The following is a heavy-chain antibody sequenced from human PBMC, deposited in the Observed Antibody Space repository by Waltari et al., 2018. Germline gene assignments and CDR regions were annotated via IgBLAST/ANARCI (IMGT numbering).Heavy chain of an antibody. CDR3: ARGRIAVAGRRYFDY. J-gene: IGHJ4*02. CDR2: INHSGGT. D-gene: IGHD6-19*01. CDR1: GGSFSGYY. Sequence: QVQLQQWGAGLLKPSETLSLTCAVYGGSFSGYYWSWIRQPPGKGLEWIGEINHSGGTNYNPSLKSRVTISVDTSKNQFSLKLSSVTAADTAVYYCARGRIAVAGRRYFDYWGQGTLVTVSS. V-gene: IGHV4-34*01.